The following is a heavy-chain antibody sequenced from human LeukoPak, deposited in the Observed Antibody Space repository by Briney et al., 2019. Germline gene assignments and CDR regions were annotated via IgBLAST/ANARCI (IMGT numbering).Heavy chain of an antibody. CDR3: AREKARGYYYGMDV. J-gene: IGHJ6*02. CDR2: ISYDGSNK. Sequence: GGSLRLSGAASGFTFSSYAMHWVRQAPGKGLEWVAVISYDGSNKYYADSVKGRFTISRDNSKNTLYLQMNSLRAEDTAVYYCAREKARGYYYGMDVWGQGTTVTVSS. D-gene: IGHD3-10*01. CDR1: GFTFSSYA. V-gene: IGHV3-30-3*01.